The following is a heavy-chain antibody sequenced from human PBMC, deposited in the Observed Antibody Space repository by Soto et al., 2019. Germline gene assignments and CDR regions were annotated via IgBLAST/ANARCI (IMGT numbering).Heavy chain of an antibody. Sequence: GSLRLSCSASGFTFSYYAMGWVRQALGKGLEWVSVLSDRGDTTYYADSVKGRFTISRDNSNNALFLQMSSLRDEDTAIYYCAKDARRTDGWYYFDYWGQGALVTVSS. D-gene: IGHD6-19*01. J-gene: IGHJ4*02. CDR3: AKDARRTDGWYYFDY. CDR1: GFTFSYYA. CDR2: LSDRGDTT. V-gene: IGHV3-23*01.